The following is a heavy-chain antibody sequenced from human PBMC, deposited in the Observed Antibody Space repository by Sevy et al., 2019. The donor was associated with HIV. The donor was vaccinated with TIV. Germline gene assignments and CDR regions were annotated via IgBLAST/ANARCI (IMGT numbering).Heavy chain of an antibody. D-gene: IGHD5-12*01. CDR3: AKLGFEWGRWGVGADNGLDV. CDR1: GFPFSNFA. J-gene: IGHJ6*02. CDR2: LIGGGSRK. Sequence: GGSLRLSCAASGFPFSNFAMSWVRQAPGKGLEWVSTLIGGGSRKYYADSVTGRFTISRDKSKNILYLQMNSLRAEDTAIYYCAKLGFEWGRWGVGADNGLDVWGRGTTVTVSS. V-gene: IGHV3-23*01.